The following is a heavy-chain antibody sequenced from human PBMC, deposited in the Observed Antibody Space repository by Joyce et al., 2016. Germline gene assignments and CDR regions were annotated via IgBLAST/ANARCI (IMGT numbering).Heavy chain of an antibody. J-gene: IGHJ3*02. CDR3: ARGGYCSSTSCYQHAFDI. CDR1: GGTFSSYA. CDR2: ISPIFGTA. D-gene: IGHD2-2*01. Sequence: QVQLVQSGAEVRKPGSSVKVSCKASGGTFSSYAISWVRQAPGQGLEWMGGISPIFGTANYAQKFQGRVTITADKSTSTAYMELSSLRSDDTAVYYCARGGYCSSTSCYQHAFDIWGQGTMVTVSS. V-gene: IGHV1-69*06.